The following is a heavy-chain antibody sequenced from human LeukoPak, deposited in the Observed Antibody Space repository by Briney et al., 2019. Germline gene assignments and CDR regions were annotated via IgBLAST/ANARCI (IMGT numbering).Heavy chain of an antibody. CDR3: ARRRVVPAAMPPVIWFDP. Sequence: PSETLSLTCAVSGGSINSSNWWSWVRQPPGKGLEWIGVIYHSGSTNYNPSLKSRVTISVDKSKNQFSLKLSSVTAADTAVYYCARRRVVPAAMPPVIWFDPWGQGTLVTVSS. CDR2: IYHSGST. V-gene: IGHV4-4*02. J-gene: IGHJ5*02. CDR1: GGSINSSNW. D-gene: IGHD2-2*01.